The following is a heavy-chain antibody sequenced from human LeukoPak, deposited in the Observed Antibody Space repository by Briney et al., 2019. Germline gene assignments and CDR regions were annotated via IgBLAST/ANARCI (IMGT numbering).Heavy chain of an antibody. V-gene: IGHV3-21*01. J-gene: IGHJ3*02. D-gene: IGHD3-22*01. CDR3: ASYDSSGYYHTPDAFDI. Sequence: GSLRLSCAASGFTVSSNYTSWVRQAPGKGLEWVSSISSSSSYIYYADSVKGRFTISRDNAKNSLYLQMNSLRAEDTAVYYCASYDSSGYYHTPDAFDIWGQGTMVTVSS. CDR2: ISSSSSYI. CDR1: GFTVSSNY.